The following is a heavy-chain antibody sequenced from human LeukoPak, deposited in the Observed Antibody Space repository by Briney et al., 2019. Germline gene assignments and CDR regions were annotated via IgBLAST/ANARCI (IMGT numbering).Heavy chain of an antibody. J-gene: IGHJ4*02. CDR3: AAHGDYGSGSYYAPFDY. CDR2: IYYSGST. D-gene: IGHD3-10*01. V-gene: IGHV4-39*01. Sequence: SETLSLTCTVSGGSISSSSYYWGWIRQPPEKGLEWIGSIYYSGSTYYNPSLKSRVTISVDTSKNQFSLKLSSVTAADTAVYYCAAHGDYGSGSYYAPFDYWGQGTLVTVSS. CDR1: GGSISSSSYY.